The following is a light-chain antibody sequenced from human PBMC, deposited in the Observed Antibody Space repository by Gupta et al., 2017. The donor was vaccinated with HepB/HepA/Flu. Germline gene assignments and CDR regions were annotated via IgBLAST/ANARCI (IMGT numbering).Light chain of an antibody. CDR1: ESVRSRY. CDR3: QQYGSYPLT. Sequence: ELVLPQSPATLSLSPGERATLSCGASESVRSRYLACYQQKTGLAPRLLMSDAAKRATGIPDRFSSRGSGTDFTLTSSRLQPEDGAAYYCQQYGSYPLTFGGGTKVEIK. V-gene: IGKV3D-20*01. J-gene: IGKJ4*01. CDR2: DAA.